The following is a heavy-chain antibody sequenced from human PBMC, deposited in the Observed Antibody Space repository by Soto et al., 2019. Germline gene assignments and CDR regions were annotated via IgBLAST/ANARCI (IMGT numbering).Heavy chain of an antibody. CDR1: GASISAYA. CDR3: ARGPYSSGWYVVDY. V-gene: IGHV4-4*07. Sequence: PSETLSLTCTVSGASISAYAWSWIRQPAGKGLEWIGRLYSSGNTNYNPSFKSRLTTSADTSKNQFSLKLSSVTAADTAVYYCARGPYSSGWYVVDYWGQGTLVTVSS. J-gene: IGHJ4*02. D-gene: IGHD6-19*01. CDR2: LYSSGNT.